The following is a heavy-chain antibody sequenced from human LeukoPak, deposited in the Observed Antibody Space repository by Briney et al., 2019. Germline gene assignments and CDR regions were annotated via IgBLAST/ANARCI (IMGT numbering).Heavy chain of an antibody. D-gene: IGHD2-2*01. CDR1: GFTFDDYA. V-gene: IGHV3-43*02. CDR2: ISRDGGNI. J-gene: IGHJ4*02. CDR3: ARVPYCSSTSCYAIFDY. Sequence: PGGSLRLSCAASGFTFDDYAMHWVRQAPRKGLEWVSLISRDGGNIYYADSVKGRFTISRDNSKNSLYLQMNSLRAEDTAVYYCARVPYCSSTSCYAIFDYWGQGTPVTVPS.